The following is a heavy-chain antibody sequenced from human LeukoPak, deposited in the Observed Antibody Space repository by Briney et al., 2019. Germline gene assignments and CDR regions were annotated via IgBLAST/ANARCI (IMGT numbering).Heavy chain of an antibody. D-gene: IGHD2-8*02. V-gene: IGHV3-23*05. CDR2: NSNGY. CDR3: VREAGYCTEASCSNTNWFDP. Sequence: GGSLRLSCEASGFVFSIHAMSWVRQAPGKGLEWVAANSNGYYYADSVKGRFTISRDNSKNTVYLQMGSLRAEDTAVYFCVREAGYCTEASCSNTNWFDPWGQGTLVTVSS. CDR1: GFVFSIHA. J-gene: IGHJ5*02.